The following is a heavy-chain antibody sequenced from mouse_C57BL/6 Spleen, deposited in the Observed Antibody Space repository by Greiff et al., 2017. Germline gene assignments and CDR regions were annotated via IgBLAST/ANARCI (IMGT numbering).Heavy chain of an antibody. CDR1: GYTFTDYY. V-gene: IGHV1-26*01. CDR2: INPNNGGT. J-gene: IGHJ3*01. Sequence: EVQLQQSGPELVKPGASVKISCKASGYTFTDYYMNWVKQSHGKSLEWIGDINPNNGGTSYNQKFKGKATLTVDKSSSTAYMGIRSLTSEDSAVDYCARSEGHYYGSSRWGQGTLVTVSA. D-gene: IGHD1-1*01. CDR3: ARSEGHYYGSSR.